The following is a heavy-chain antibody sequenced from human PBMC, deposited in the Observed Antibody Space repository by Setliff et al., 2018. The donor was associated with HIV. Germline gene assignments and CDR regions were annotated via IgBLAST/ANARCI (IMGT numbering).Heavy chain of an antibody. CDR2: ISAYNGDT. D-gene: IGHD1-26*01. J-gene: IGHJ2*01. Sequence: GASVKVSCKASGYTFSSYGISWVRQAPGQGLEWVGWISAYNGDTKYAQKLQGRVTMTTDTSTSIAYMELKSLRSEDTAVYYCARDHHSGRGSNFPWYSDLWGRGTLVTVSS. CDR3: ARDHHSGRGSNFPWYSDL. CDR1: GYTFSSYG. V-gene: IGHV1-18*01.